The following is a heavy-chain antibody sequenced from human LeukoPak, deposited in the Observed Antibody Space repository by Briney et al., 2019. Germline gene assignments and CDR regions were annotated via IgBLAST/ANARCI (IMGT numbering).Heavy chain of an antibody. CDR3: ARWARSGTFFDF. V-gene: IGHV3-48*03. D-gene: IGHD1-7*01. CDR2: ISGSGSTI. Sequence: GGSLRLSCAASGFTFINYEMNWVRQAPGKGLEWVSYISGSGSTILYADSVKGRFTISRDNAKNSVDLQMSSLRAEDTAVYYCARWARSGTFFDFWGQGTLVTVSS. J-gene: IGHJ4*02. CDR1: GFTFINYE.